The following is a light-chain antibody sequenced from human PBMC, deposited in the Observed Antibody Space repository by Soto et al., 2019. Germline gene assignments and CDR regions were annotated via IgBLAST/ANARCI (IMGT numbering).Light chain of an antibody. Sequence: DIQMTQSPSTLSGSVGDRVTITCRASQTISSWLAWYQQKPGKAPKLLIYKASSLESGVPSRFSGSGSGAEFTLTISSLQPDDFATYYCQQYNSYPLTFGGGTKVDIK. J-gene: IGKJ4*01. CDR2: KAS. V-gene: IGKV1-5*03. CDR1: QTISSW. CDR3: QQYNSYPLT.